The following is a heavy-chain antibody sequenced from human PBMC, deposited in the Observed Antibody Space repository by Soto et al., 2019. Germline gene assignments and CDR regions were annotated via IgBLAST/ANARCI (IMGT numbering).Heavy chain of an antibody. J-gene: IGHJ4*02. D-gene: IGHD4-17*01. CDR2: TSYDGSKK. Sequence: QVQVVESGGGVVQPGRSLRLSCAASGLTFSSYAMSWVRQARGKGLEWVAATSYDGSKKYFADSVKGRFTISRDNSKNTLDLQMNSLRAEDTAVYYCAGVYYGGDSVNNFWGQGNLVTVSS. CDR1: GLTFSSYA. CDR3: AGVYYGGDSVNNF. V-gene: IGHV3-30-3*01.